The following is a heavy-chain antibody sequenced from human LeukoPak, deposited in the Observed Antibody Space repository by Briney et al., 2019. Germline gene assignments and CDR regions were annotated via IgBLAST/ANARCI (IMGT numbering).Heavy chain of an antibody. CDR1: GFMFSNYG. CDR3: AKGRGTVIYYYYMEV. J-gene: IGHJ6*03. CDR2: IQFDGVKE. D-gene: IGHD4-17*01. Sequence: QPGGSLRLSCTASGFMFSNYGIHWVRQAPGKGLEWVAFIQFDGVKEYYADSVKGRCTISRDNSKHTLYLQMNSLRPEDTAEYYCAKGRGTVIYYYYMEVWGKGATVSVSS. V-gene: IGHV3-30*02.